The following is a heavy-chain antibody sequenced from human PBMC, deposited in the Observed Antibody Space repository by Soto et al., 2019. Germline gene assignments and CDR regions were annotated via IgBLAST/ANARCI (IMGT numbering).Heavy chain of an antibody. CDR3: ARTRRGSDP. J-gene: IGHJ5*02. V-gene: IGHV4-59*01. CDR1: GGSISSYY. Sequence: SETLSLTCTVSGGSISSYYWSWIRQPPGKGLEWIGYIYYSGSTNYNPSLKSRVTISVDTSKNQFSLKLSSVTAADTAVYYCARTRRGSDPWGQGTLVTVS. CDR2: IYYSGST.